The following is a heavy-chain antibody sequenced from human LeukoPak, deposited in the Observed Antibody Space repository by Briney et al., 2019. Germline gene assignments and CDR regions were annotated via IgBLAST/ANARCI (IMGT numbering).Heavy chain of an antibody. Sequence: GGSLRLSCAASGFTFDDYAMHWVRQAPGKGLEWVSGISWNSGSIGYADSVKGRFIISRDNAKNSLYLQMNSLRAEDTALYYCAKLSGLDGHFDYWGQGTLVTVSS. CDR3: AKLSGLDGHFDY. CDR2: ISWNSGSI. D-gene: IGHD5-24*01. J-gene: IGHJ4*02. CDR1: GFTFDDYA. V-gene: IGHV3-9*01.